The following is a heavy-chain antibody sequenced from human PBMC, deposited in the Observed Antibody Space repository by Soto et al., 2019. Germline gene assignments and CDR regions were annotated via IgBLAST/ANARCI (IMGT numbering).Heavy chain of an antibody. CDR2: IYHSGTT. Sequence: SETLSLTCAVSGGSISSGGYSWRWIRQPPGKGLEWIGYIYHSGTTYYNPSLKSRVTISVDRSKNQFSLKLSSVTAADTAVYYCARAHYGDYGYGMDVWGQGTTVTVSS. CDR3: ARAHYGDYGYGMDV. J-gene: IGHJ6*02. CDR1: GGSISSGGYS. V-gene: IGHV4-30-2*01. D-gene: IGHD4-17*01.